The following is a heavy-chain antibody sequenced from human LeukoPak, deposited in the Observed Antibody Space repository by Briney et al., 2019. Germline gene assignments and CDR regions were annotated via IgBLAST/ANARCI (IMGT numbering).Heavy chain of an antibody. Sequence: PSETLSLTCTVSGGSISYYYWSWIRQPPGKGLEWIGCIYYSGATNYNPSLTSRVTISVDTSKNQFSLKLRSVTAADTAVYYCARQGTVATRFDPWGQGTLVT. CDR3: ARQGTVATRFDP. D-gene: IGHD6-19*01. J-gene: IGHJ5*02. CDR2: IYYSGAT. V-gene: IGHV4-59*08. CDR1: GGSISYYY.